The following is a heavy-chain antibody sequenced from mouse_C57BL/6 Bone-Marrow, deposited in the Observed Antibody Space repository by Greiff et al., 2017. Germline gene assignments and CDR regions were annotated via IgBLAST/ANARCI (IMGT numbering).Heavy chain of an antibody. CDR3: ARWLPLSAMDY. CDR1: GYTFTSYW. J-gene: IGHJ4*01. V-gene: IGHV1-55*01. Sequence: QVQLQQPGAELVKPGASVKMSCKASGYTFTSYWITWVKQRPGQGLEWIGDIYPGSGSTNYNEMFKSKATLTVDTSSSTAYMQLSSLTSEDTSVYYCARWLPLSAMDYWGQGTSVTVST. D-gene: IGHD2-2*01. CDR2: IYPGSGST.